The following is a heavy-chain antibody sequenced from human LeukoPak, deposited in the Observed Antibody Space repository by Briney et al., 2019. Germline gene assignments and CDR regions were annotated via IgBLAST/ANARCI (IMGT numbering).Heavy chain of an antibody. CDR3: AKDHRGGSFYYYGMDV. Sequence: GGSLRLSCAASGFTFDDYAMHWVRQAPGKGLEWVSGISWNSGSIGYADSVKGRFTISRDNAKNSLYLQMNSLRAEDTALYYCAKDHRGGSFYYYGMDVWGQGTTVTVSS. V-gene: IGHV3-9*01. CDR2: ISWNSGSI. J-gene: IGHJ6*02. D-gene: IGHD2-15*01. CDR1: GFTFDDYA.